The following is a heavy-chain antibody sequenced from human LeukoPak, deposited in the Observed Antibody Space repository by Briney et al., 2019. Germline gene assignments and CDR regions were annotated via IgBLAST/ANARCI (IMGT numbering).Heavy chain of an antibody. J-gene: IGHJ4*02. CDR1: GFTFSSYA. V-gene: IGHV3-23*01. D-gene: IGHD2-2*01. Sequence: GGSLRLSCAASGFTFSSYAMSWVRQAPGKGLEWVSAISGSGGSTYYADSVKGRFTISRDNSKNTLYLQMNSLRAEDTAVYYCAKALREGYCSSTSCLPFDYWGQGTLVTVSS. CDR3: AKALREGYCSSTSCLPFDY. CDR2: ISGSGGST.